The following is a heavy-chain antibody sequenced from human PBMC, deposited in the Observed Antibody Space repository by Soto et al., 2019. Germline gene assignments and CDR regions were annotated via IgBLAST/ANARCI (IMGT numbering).Heavy chain of an antibody. V-gene: IGHV1-69*12. CDR1: GGTFSSYA. CDR3: ASPPRSNRYYYGMDV. J-gene: IGHJ6*02. Sequence: QVQLVQSGAEVKKPGSSVKVSCKASGGTFSSYAISWVRQAPGQGLEWMGGIIPIFGTANYAPKFQGRVTITADESTSTAYMELSRLRSEDTAVYYCASPPRSNRYYYGMDVWGQGPTVTVSS. D-gene: IGHD4-4*01. CDR2: IIPIFGTA.